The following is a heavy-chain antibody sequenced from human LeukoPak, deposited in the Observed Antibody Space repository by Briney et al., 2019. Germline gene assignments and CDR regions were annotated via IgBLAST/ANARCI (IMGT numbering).Heavy chain of an antibody. J-gene: IGHJ4*02. Sequence: GGSLRLSCAASGFTFSSYSMNWVRQAPGKGLEWISYISGSSSAIYYAGSVKGRFTISRDNAKNSLYLQMNSLRAEDTAVYYCASPISGWYDWGQGTLVTVSS. CDR3: ASPISGWYD. CDR2: ISGSSSAI. V-gene: IGHV3-48*01. CDR1: GFTFSSYS. D-gene: IGHD6-19*01.